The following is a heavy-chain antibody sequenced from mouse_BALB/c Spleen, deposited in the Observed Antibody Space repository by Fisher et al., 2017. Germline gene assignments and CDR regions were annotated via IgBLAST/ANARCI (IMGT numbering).Heavy chain of an antibody. Sequence: KFKGKATLTVDKSSSTAYMELSSLTSEDSAVYYCARGVYFDVWGAGTTVTVSS. V-gene: IGHV1-69*02. J-gene: IGHJ1*01. CDR3: ARGVYFDV.